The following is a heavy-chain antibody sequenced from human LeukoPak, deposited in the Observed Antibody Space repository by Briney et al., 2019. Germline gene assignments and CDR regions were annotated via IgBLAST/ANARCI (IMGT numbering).Heavy chain of an antibody. CDR2: IYYSGSA. CDR1: GGSISSYY. Sequence: SETLSLTCTVSGGSISSYYWSWIRQPPGKGLEWIGYIYYSGSANYNPSLKSRVTISVDTSKNQFSLKLSSVTAADTAVYYCASSYYYDSSGYQTYDYWGQGTLVTVSS. D-gene: IGHD3-22*01. V-gene: IGHV4-59*08. J-gene: IGHJ4*02. CDR3: ASSYYYDSSGYQTYDY.